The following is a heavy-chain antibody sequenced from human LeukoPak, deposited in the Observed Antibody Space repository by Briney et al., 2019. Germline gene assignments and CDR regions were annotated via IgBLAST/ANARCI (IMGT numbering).Heavy chain of an antibody. CDR1: GFTFSNYW. D-gene: IGHD3-22*01. V-gene: IGHV3-74*03. J-gene: IGHJ4*02. Sequence: GGSLILSCAASGFTFSNYWIHWVRQAPGKGLVWVSRIDDAGSITTYADSVKGRFTISRDNAEKTLYLQMNSLRVEDTAVYYCVRSAFHAGSGNYYDYWGQGTLVTVSS. CDR2: IDDAGSIT. CDR3: VRSAFHAGSGNYYDY.